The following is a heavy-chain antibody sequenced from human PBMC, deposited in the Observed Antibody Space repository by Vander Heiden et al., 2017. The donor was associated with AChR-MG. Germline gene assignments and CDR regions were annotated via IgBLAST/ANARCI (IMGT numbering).Heavy chain of an antibody. CDR1: GSPFSSYA. J-gene: IGHJ3*02. V-gene: IGHV3-30-3*01. D-gene: IGHD1-1*01. Sequence: QVQLVESGGGVVQPGRSLRLPCAASGSPFSSYAMHWVRQAPGKGLEWVAVISYDGSNKYYADSVKGRFTISRDNSKNTLYLQMNSLRAEDTAVYYCARGMSPTGTLFDIWGQGTMVTVSS. CDR3: ARGMSPTGTLFDI. CDR2: ISYDGSNK.